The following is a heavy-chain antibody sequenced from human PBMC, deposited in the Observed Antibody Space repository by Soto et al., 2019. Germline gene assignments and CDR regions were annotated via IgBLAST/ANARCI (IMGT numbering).Heavy chain of an antibody. Sequence: SETLSLTCTVSGGSISSYYWSWIRQPPGKGLEWIGYIYYTGSINYNPSLKSRVTISVDTSKNQFSLKLSSVTAADTAVYYCARDVSTVTTYNWFDPWGQGTLVTVSS. CDR2: IYYTGSI. D-gene: IGHD4-17*01. CDR3: ARDVSTVTTYNWFDP. CDR1: GGSISSYY. J-gene: IGHJ5*02. V-gene: IGHV4-59*01.